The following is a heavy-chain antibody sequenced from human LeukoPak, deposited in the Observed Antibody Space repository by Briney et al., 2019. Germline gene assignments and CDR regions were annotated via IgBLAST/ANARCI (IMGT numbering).Heavy chain of an antibody. Sequence: SETLSLTCTVSGGSISSSSYYWSWIRQPPGKGLEWIGYIYYSGSTNYNPSLKSRVTISVDTSKNQFSLKLSSVTAADTAVYYCARATYYDFWSGSPSGYDPWGQGTLVTVSS. CDR3: ARATYYDFWSGSPSGYDP. CDR2: IYYSGST. CDR1: GGSISSSSYY. J-gene: IGHJ5*02. D-gene: IGHD3-3*01. V-gene: IGHV4-61*01.